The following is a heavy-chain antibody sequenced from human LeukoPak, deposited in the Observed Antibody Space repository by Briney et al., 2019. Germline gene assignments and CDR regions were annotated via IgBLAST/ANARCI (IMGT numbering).Heavy chain of an antibody. J-gene: IGHJ4*02. V-gene: IGHV3-21*01. Sequence: GGSLRLSCAASGFTFSRYSMNWVRQAPGKGLEWVSTIGSNSYYIYYADSVKGRFTISRDNAKNSVYLQMNSLTVEDTAVYFCARDLSSGHPGGFDYWGQGALVTVSS. CDR2: IGSNSYYI. CDR3: ARDLSSGHPGGFDY. CDR1: GFTFSRYS. D-gene: IGHD3-3*01.